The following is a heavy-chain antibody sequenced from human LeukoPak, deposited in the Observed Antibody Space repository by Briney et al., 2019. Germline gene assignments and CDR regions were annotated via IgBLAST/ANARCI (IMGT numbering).Heavy chain of an antibody. Sequence: PGGSLRLSCEASGFTFSRYAMSWVRQAPGKGPEWVSGISASGGTAYFADSVKGRFIISRDSSKNTLFLQMNSLRAEDTALYYCAKDPNGDWVGAFYMWGQGTKVTVSS. D-gene: IGHD3-10*01. CDR3: AKDPNGDWVGAFYM. CDR1: GFTFSRYA. V-gene: IGHV3-23*01. CDR2: ISASGGTA. J-gene: IGHJ3*02.